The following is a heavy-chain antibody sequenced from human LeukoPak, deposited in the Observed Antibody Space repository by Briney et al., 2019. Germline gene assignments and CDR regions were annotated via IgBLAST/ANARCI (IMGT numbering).Heavy chain of an antibody. V-gene: IGHV4-39*01. CDR1: GGSISSSSYY. CDR3: ARQSYGSGADNYYMDV. Sequence: SETLSLTCVVSGGSISSSSYYWGWVRQPPGKGLEWIGSIHYPGSTYSNPSLKSRVTLSEDTSKNQFSLKLSSVTAADTAVYYCARQSYGSGADNYYMDVWGKGTTATVSS. D-gene: IGHD3-10*01. CDR2: IHYPGST. J-gene: IGHJ6*03.